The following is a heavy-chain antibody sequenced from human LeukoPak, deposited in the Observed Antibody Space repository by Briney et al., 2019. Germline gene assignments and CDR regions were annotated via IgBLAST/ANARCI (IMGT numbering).Heavy chain of an antibody. J-gene: IGHJ4*02. CDR3: ARGMSYFDY. D-gene: IGHD5/OR15-5a*01. CDR2: IYYSGST. CDR1: GGSISSDY. Sequence: SETLSLTCIVSGGSISSDYWNWIRQPPGKGLEWIGYIYYSGSTNYNPSLKSRVTISVDTSKNQFSLKLSSVTAADTAVYYCARGMSYFDYWGQGTLVTVSS. V-gene: IGHV4-59*01.